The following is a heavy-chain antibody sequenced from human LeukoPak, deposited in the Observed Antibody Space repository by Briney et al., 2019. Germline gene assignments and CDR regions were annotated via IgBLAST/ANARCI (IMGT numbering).Heavy chain of an antibody. J-gene: IGHJ5*02. Sequence: SETLSLTCTVSGGSISSYYWSWIRQPAGKGLEWIGRIYTSGSTNYNPSLKSRVTMPVDTSKNQFSLKLSSVTAADTAVYYCARDRLVVVAATPKSGGFDPWGQGTLVTVSS. D-gene: IGHD2-15*01. CDR2: IYTSGST. CDR3: ARDRLVVVAATPKSGGFDP. CDR1: GGSISSYY. V-gene: IGHV4-4*07.